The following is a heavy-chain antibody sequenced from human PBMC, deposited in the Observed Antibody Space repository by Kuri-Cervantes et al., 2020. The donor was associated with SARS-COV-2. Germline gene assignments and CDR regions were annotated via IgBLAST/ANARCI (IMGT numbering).Heavy chain of an antibody. CDR3: AKETLGYCSSTSCLTNWFDP. Sequence: GGSLRLSCAASGFTFSSYSMNWVRQAPGKGLEWVSSISSSSSYIYYADSVKGRFTISRDNAKNSLYLQMNSLRAEDTAVYYCAKETLGYCSSTSCLTNWFDPWGQGTLVTVSS. D-gene: IGHD2-2*01. CDR1: GFTFSSYS. J-gene: IGHJ5*02. CDR2: ISSSSSYI. V-gene: IGHV3-21*04.